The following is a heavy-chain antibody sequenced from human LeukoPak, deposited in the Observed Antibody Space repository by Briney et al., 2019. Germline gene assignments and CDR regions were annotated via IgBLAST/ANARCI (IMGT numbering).Heavy chain of an antibody. CDR3: AKDREPDDGYDIDS. J-gene: IGHJ4*02. CDR1: GFTFSDYY. D-gene: IGHD5-12*01. V-gene: IGHV3-11*01. Sequence: GGSLRLSCAASGFTFSDYYMSWIRQAPGKGLEWVSYISSSGSTIYYADSVKGRFTISRDNSKNTVYLQMDSLRAEDTAIYYCAKDREPDDGYDIDSWGQGTLVTVSS. CDR2: ISSSGSTI.